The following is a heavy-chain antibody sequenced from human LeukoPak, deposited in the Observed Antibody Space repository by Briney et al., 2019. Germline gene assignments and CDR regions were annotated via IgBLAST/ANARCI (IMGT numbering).Heavy chain of an antibody. CDR2: ISYDGSNK. CDR1: GFTFSSYA. Sequence: GRSLRLSCAASGFTFSSYAMHWVRQAPGKGLERVAVISYDGSNKYYADSVKGRFTISRDNSKNTLYLQMNSLRAEDTSVYYCARDPLPYCSGGSCSRINWFDPWGQGTLVTVSS. J-gene: IGHJ5*02. CDR3: ARDPLPYCSGGSCSRINWFDP. V-gene: IGHV3-30-3*01. D-gene: IGHD2-15*01.